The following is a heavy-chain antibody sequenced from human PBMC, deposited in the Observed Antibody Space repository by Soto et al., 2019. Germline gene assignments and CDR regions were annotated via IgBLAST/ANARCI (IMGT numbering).Heavy chain of an antibody. Sequence: AGTXSLICAWSGYSIISGVNCCGIRQPPGKVLEWIGSIYHSGSTYYNLSLKSRVTISADTSKNQISLKLISVTAADTALYYCARDWGTGFYQFDSWGQGTLVTVSS. V-gene: IGHV4-38-2*02. CDR3: ARDWGTGFYQFDS. CDR2: IYHSGST. J-gene: IGHJ5*01. CDR1: GYSIISGVN. D-gene: IGHD6-19*01.